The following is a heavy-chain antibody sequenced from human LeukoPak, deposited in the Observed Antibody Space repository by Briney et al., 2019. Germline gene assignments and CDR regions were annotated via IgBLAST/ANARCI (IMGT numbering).Heavy chain of an antibody. J-gene: IGHJ3*02. CDR1: GYTFTSYD. CDR2: MNPNSGNT. CDR3: ARDISSGIRDAFDI. V-gene: IGHV1-8*01. D-gene: IGHD6-25*01. Sequence: GASVKVSCKASGYTFTSYDINWVRQATGQGLEWMGWMNPNSGNTGYAQKFQGRVTMTRNTSISTAYMELSSLRSEDTAVYYCARDISSGIRDAFDIWGQGTMVTVSS.